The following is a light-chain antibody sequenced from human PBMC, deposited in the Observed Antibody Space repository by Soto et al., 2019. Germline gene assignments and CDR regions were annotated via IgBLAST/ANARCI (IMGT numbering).Light chain of an antibody. J-gene: IGKJ1*01. CDR3: QQHNNWPPWT. Sequence: EIVMTPSPATLSVSPVERATLSCRASRSVNSNLAWYQQTPGQAPRLLIYDASTRATGIPARFSGSGSGTEFTLAISSLQSEDFAVYYCQQHNNWPPWTFGQGTKVDI. CDR2: DAS. CDR1: RSVNSN. V-gene: IGKV3-15*01.